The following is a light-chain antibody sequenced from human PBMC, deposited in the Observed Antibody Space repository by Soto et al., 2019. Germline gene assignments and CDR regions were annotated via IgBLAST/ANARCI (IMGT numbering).Light chain of an antibody. J-gene: IGKJ2*01. CDR3: MHATGFPPAYT. Sequence: DIVMTQTPLSSPVTLGQSASISCRSSQSLVHSDGSTHLSWLQQRPGQPPRLLIYKISNRLSGVPDKFSSSGAGTDFSLKISSVEEEDVGVYYCMHATGFPPAYTFGQGTKLEIK. CDR1: QSLVHSDGSTH. CDR2: KIS. V-gene: IGKV2-24*01.